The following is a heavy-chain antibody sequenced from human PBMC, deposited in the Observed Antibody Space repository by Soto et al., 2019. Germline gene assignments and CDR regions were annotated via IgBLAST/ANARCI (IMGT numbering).Heavy chain of an antibody. V-gene: IGHV1-2*05. CDR2: INPKSGGT. CDR3: ARGHSTDCSNGVCSFFYNHEMDV. CDR1: GYSFTDYH. D-gene: IGHD2-8*01. Sequence: QVQLVQSGAEVKKPGASVRVSCKASGYSFTDYHIHWVRQAPGQGLEWLGRINPKSGGTSTAQKFQGWVTMTRDRSISTVYMELTRLRSDDTVVYFCARGHSTDCSNGVCSFFYNHEMDVWGQGTTVTVSS. J-gene: IGHJ6*02.